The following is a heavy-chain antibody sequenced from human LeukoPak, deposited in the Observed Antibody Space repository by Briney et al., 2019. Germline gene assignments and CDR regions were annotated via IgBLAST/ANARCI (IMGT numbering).Heavy chain of an antibody. CDR1: GFTFSSYG. CDR3: AKDFGGGAGRYFDY. Sequence: GGSLRLSCAASGFTFSSYGMSWVRQAPGKGLEWVANIRQDGSKKYYADSVKGRFTISRDNSKNTLYLQMNSLRAEDTAVYYCAKDFGGGAGRYFDYWGQGTLVTVSS. J-gene: IGHJ4*02. V-gene: IGHV3-30*02. CDR2: IRQDGSKK. D-gene: IGHD3-16*01.